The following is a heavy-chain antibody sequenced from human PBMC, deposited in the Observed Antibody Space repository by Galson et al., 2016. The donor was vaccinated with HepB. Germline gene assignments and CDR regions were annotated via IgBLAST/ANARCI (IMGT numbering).Heavy chain of an antibody. Sequence: SLRLSCAASGFTFSSYAMHWARQAPGRGLEWVALLSYDGHSKYYADSVKGRFPISRDISKNTLYLQMTSLRPEDQAVFFCARYRDCSSTSCLVNWFDPWGQGTLVTVSS. CDR3: ARYRDCSSTSCLVNWFDP. CDR2: LSYDGHSK. J-gene: IGHJ5*02. V-gene: IGHV3-30*04. CDR1: GFTFSSYA. D-gene: IGHD2-2*01.